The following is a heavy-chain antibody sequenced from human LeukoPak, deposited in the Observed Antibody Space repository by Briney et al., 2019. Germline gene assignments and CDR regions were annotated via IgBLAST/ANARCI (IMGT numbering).Heavy chain of an antibody. CDR1: GYTFTTYY. CDR2: INPSGGST. Sequence: GASVKVSCKASGYTFTTYYMHWVRQAPGQGLEWMGIINPSGGSTSYAQKFQGRVTMTRDTSTSTVYMELSSLRSEDTAVYYCARGPWGRGYCSTTSCHNLGGNDAFDIWGQGTMVTVSS. CDR3: ARGPWGRGYCSTTSCHNLGGNDAFDI. J-gene: IGHJ3*02. V-gene: IGHV1-46*01. D-gene: IGHD2-2*01.